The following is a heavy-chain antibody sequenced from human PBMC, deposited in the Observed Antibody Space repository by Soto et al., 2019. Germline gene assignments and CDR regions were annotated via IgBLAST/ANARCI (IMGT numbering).Heavy chain of an antibody. J-gene: IGHJ5*02. D-gene: IGHD3-10*01. CDR1: VHLFNNHW. V-gene: IGHV5-51*01. CDR3: ARGYFDSGHGYDL. Sequence: PGESLKISCKGPVHLFNNHWIGWVRQTPGKGLEWMGLIFTRDSETKTSPSFQGHVSFSVDNSINTVYLQWTSLKTTDTGIYFCARGYFDSGHGYDLWGQGTLVTVS. CDR2: IFTRDSET.